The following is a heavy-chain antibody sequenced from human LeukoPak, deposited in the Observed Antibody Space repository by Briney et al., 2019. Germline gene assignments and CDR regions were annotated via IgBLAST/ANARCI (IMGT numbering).Heavy chain of an antibody. CDR3: ARDRLGAGGYFDL. D-gene: IGHD3-16*01. V-gene: IGHV3-11*05. J-gene: IGHJ2*01. CDR1: GFTFSDYY. Sequence: PGGSLRLSCAASGFTFSDYYMSWIRQAPGKGLEWVSYISSSSSYTNYADSVKGRFTISRDNAKNSLYLQVNSLRAEDTAVYYCARDRLGAGGYFDLWGRGTLVTVSS. CDR2: ISSSSSYT.